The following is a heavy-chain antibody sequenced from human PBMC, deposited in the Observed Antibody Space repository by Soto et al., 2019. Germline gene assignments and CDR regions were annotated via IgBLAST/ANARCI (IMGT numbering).Heavy chain of an antibody. CDR1: GGTFSSYA. V-gene: IGHV1-69*13. Sequence: SVKVSCKASGGTFSSYAISWVRQAPGQGLEWMGGIIPIFGTANYAQKFQGRVTITADESTSTAYMELSSLRSEDTAVYYCAGAWSSGRGRTNWFDPWGQGTLVTVSS. CDR2: IIPIFGTA. J-gene: IGHJ5*02. D-gene: IGHD6-19*01. CDR3: AGAWSSGRGRTNWFDP.